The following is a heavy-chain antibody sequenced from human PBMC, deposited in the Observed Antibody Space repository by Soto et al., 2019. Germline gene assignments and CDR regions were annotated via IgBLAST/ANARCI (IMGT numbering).Heavy chain of an antibody. CDR1: GFRCDDYN. CDR3: ARETLSFGSALHV. CDR2: ITWNGGNT. V-gene: IGHV3-43*01. Sequence: GGSLRLSCAVSGFRCDDYNRRWVRQAPGKGLEWVSLITWNGGNTYYADSVKGRFTISRDGTTQSVFLQMTSLKREDTGLYYCARETLSFGSALHVWGQGTTVTVSS. J-gene: IGHJ6*02. D-gene: IGHD3-3*01.